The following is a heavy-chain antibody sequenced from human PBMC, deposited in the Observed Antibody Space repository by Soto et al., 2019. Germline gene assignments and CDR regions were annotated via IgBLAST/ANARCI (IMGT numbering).Heavy chain of an antibody. CDR1: GYTFTIYC. D-gene: IGHD1-1*01. J-gene: IGHJ3*02. Sequence: ASVKGSCKASGYTFTIYCISWVRQAPGQGLEWMGWISAYNGNTNYAQKLQGRVTMTTDTSTSTAYMELRSLRSDDTAVYYCARDFRSSTTGTTGDDAFEIWGQGTMVTVSS. CDR3: ARDFRSSTTGTTGDDAFEI. CDR2: ISAYNGNT. V-gene: IGHV1-18*01.